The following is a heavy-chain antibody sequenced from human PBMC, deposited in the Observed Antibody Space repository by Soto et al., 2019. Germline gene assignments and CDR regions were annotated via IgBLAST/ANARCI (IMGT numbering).Heavy chain of an antibody. V-gene: IGHV4-30-4*01. D-gene: IGHD3-10*01. J-gene: IGHJ6*02. CDR1: GASIRSTDYY. CDR3: ARWYYGSGSSDYYYYGMDV. Sequence: PSETLSLTCTVSGASIRSTDYYWSWIRQAPGKGLEWIGYVYYTGSTDYNPSLKSRVTISVDTSKNQFSLKLSSVTAADTAVYYCARWYYGSGSSDYYYYGMDVWGQGTTVTVSS. CDR2: VYYTGST.